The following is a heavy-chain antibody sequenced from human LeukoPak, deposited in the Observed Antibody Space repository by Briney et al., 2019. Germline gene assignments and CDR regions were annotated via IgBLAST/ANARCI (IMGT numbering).Heavy chain of an antibody. V-gene: IGHV1-46*01. J-gene: IGHJ5*02. CDR2: INLSGGST. Sequence: ASVKVSCKASGYTFINYYMHWVRQAPGQGLEWMGMINLSGGSTSYAQKFQGRVTMTRDTSTSTVYMELSSLRSEDTAVYYCARDVAVTAWGQGTLVTVSS. D-gene: IGHD2-8*02. CDR1: GYTFINYY. CDR3: ARDVAVTA.